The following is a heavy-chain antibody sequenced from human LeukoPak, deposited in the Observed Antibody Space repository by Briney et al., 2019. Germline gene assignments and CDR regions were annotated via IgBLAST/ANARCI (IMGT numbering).Heavy chain of an antibody. D-gene: IGHD4-23*01. V-gene: IGHV3-73*01. Sequence: GGSLRLSCAASGFTFSSYAMHWVRQASGKGLEWVGRIRSKANSYATAYAASVKGRFTISRDDSKNTAYLQMNSLKTEDTAVYYCTRVIRWVDPFDYWGQGTLVTVSS. J-gene: IGHJ4*02. CDR1: GFTFSSYA. CDR3: TRVIRWVDPFDY. CDR2: IRSKANSYAT.